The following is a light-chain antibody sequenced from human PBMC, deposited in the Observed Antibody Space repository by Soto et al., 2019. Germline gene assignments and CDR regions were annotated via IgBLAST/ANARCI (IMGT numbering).Light chain of an antibody. CDR2: GLS. Sequence: EIVLTQSPATLSLSPLERDTLSCRASQRITTVAWYQQKPGQAPRLLIYGLSIRAPGVPARFSVSGSGTEFTLTISSLQSEDFAVYFCQQYYDWPTFGQGTKVDNK. J-gene: IGKJ1*01. CDR1: QRITT. V-gene: IGKV3-15*01. CDR3: QQYYDWPT.